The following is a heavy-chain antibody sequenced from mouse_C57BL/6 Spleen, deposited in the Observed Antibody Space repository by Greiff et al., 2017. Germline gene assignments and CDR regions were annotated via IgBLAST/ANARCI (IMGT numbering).Heavy chain of an antibody. V-gene: IGHV5-4*01. CDR3: AREGVITTVVAKAPFAY. D-gene: IGHD1-1*01. CDR2: ISDGGSYT. CDR1: GFTFSSYA. Sequence: EVQRVESGGGLVKPGGSLKLSCAASGFTFSSYAMSWVRQTPEKRLEWVATISDGGSYTYYPDNVKGRFTISRDNATNNLYLQMSHLKSEDTAMXYCAREGVITTVVAKAPFAYWGQGTLVTVSA. J-gene: IGHJ3*01.